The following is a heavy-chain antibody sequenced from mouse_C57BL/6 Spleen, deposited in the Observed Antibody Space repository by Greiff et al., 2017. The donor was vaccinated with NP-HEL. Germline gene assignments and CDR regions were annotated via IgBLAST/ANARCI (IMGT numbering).Heavy chain of an antibody. Sequence: VQLQQSGTELVKPGASVKLSCKASGYTFTSYWMHWVKQRPGQGLEWIGNINPSNGGTKYNEKFKSKATLTVDKSSSTAYMLLSRLTAEDSAVYYCARPGYYGSSYNGMDYWDQGTSVTVSS. J-gene: IGHJ4*01. CDR3: ARPGYYGSSYNGMDY. CDR1: GYTFTSYW. CDR2: INPSNGGT. V-gene: IGHV1-53*01. D-gene: IGHD1-1*01.